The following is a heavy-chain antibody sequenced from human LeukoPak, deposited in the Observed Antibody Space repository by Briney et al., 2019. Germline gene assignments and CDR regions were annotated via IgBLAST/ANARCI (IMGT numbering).Heavy chain of an antibody. CDR1: GYTFTSYG. D-gene: IGHD3-10*01. CDR2: ISAYNGNT. V-gene: IGHV1-18*01. CDR3: ARVSSSKRVRGVIAFDY. J-gene: IGHJ4*02. Sequence: GASVKVSCKASGYTFTSYGISWVRQAPGQGLEWMGWISAYNGNTNYAQKLQGRVTMTTDTSTSTAYMELRSLRSDDTAVYYCARVSSSKRVRGVIAFDYWGQGTLVTVSS.